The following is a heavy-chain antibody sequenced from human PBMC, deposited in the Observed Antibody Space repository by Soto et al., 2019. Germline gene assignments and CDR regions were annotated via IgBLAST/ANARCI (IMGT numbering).Heavy chain of an antibody. CDR2: ISGSGGST. D-gene: IGHD1-26*01. Sequence: GGSLRLSCAASGFTFSSYAMSWVRQAPGKGLEWVSAISGSGGSTYYADSVKGRFTISRDNSKNTLYLQMSSLRVEDTAMYYCTRDQGGSYDSWFDPWGRGTLVTVCS. CDR1: GFTFSSYA. CDR3: TRDQGGSYDSWFDP. V-gene: IGHV3-23*01. J-gene: IGHJ5*02.